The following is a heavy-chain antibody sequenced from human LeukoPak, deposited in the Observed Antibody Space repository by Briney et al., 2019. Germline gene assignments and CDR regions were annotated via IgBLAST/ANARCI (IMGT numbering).Heavy chain of an antibody. CDR2: IYTSGST. J-gene: IGHJ4*02. CDR1: GGSISSGSYY. V-gene: IGHV4-61*02. CDR3: ARHQYSSSSIGLD. D-gene: IGHD6-6*01. Sequence: SETLSLTCTVSGGSISSGSYYWSWIRQPAGKGLEWIGRIYTSGSTNYNPSLKSRVTISVDTSKNQFSLKLSSVTAADTAVYYCARHQYSSSSIGLDWGQGTLVTVSS.